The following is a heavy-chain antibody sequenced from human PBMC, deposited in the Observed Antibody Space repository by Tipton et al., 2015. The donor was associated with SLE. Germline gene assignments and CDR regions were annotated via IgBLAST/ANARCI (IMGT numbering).Heavy chain of an antibody. J-gene: IGHJ4*02. Sequence: TLSLTCAVYGGSFSGYYWSWIRQPPGKGLEWIGEINHSGSTNYNPSLKSRVTISVDTSKNQFSLKVRSVTAADTAVYYCARRPSGSTFDYWGQGTLVTVSS. CDR2: INHSGST. CDR1: GGSFSGYY. CDR3: ARRPSGSTFDY. D-gene: IGHD1-26*01. V-gene: IGHV4-34*01.